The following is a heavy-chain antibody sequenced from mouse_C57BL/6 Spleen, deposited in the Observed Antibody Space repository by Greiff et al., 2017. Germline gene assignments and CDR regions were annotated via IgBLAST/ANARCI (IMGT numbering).Heavy chain of an antibody. CDR1: GYTFTSYW. CDR3: TRWAYYSNYYAMDY. V-gene: IGHV1-5*01. CDR2: IYPGNSDT. J-gene: IGHJ4*01. Sequence: EVQLQQSGTVLARPGASVKMSCKTSGYTFTSYWMHWVKQRPGQGLEWIGAIYPGNSDTSYNQKFKGKAKLTAVTSASTAYMELSSLTNEDSAVYYCTRWAYYSNYYAMDYWGQGTSVTVSS. D-gene: IGHD2-5*01.